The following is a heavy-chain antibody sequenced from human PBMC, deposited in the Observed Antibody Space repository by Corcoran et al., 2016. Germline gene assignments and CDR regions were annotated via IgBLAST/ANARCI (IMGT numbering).Heavy chain of an antibody. Sequence: QVQLQESGPGLVKPSETLSLPCSVSGGSISSYYWSWLRQPPGKGLEWIGYIHYSGSTNHNPSLVGRVTISGDTSKNQFPLKLRSVTAADPGVYYCARHPMAFGGVVVVDYWGQGTLVTVSS. V-gene: IGHV4-59*01. CDR3: ARHPMAFGGVVVVDY. CDR2: IHYSGST. J-gene: IGHJ4*02. D-gene: IGHD3-16*02. CDR1: GGSISSYY.